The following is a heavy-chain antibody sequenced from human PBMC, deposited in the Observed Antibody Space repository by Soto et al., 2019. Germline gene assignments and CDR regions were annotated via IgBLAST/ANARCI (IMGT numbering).Heavy chain of an antibody. CDR3: AKDRRAVAGTYYFDY. D-gene: IGHD6-19*01. V-gene: IGHV3-30*18. CDR2: ISYDGSNK. CDR1: GFTFSSYG. Sequence: GGSLRLSCAASGFTFSSYGMHWVRQAPGKGLEWVAVISYDGSNKYYADSVKGRFTISRDNSKNTLYLQMNSLRAEDTAVYYCAKDRRAVAGTYYFDYWGQGTLVTVPS. J-gene: IGHJ4*02.